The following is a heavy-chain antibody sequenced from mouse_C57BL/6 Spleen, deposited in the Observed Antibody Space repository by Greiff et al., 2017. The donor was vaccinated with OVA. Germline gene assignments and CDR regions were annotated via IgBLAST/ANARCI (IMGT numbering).Heavy chain of an antibody. J-gene: IGHJ1*03. D-gene: IGHD1-1*01. CDR1: GYTFTSYW. V-gene: IGHV1-64*01. CDR2: IHPNSGST. CDR3: AGITTVVERYYDV. Sequence: QVQLQQPGAELVKPGASVKLSCKATGYTFTSYWMHWVKQRPGQGLEWIGMIHPNSGSTNYNEKFKSKATLTVDKSSSTAYMQLSSLTSEYSAVYYCAGITTVVERYYDVWGTGTTVTVSS.